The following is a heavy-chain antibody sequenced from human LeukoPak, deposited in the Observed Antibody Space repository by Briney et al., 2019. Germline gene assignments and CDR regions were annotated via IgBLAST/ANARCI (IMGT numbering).Heavy chain of an antibody. V-gene: IGHV4-39*01. CDR2: LFYSGST. Sequence: KPSETLSLTCTVSGGSISSSSYYWGWIRPPPGKGLEWIGSLFYSGSTFYNPSLKGRGTISVDTSKNQFSLRLSSVTAADTAVYYCARHYGGYSGSPSDDAFDIWGQGTMVTVSS. J-gene: IGHJ3*02. D-gene: IGHD1-26*01. CDR3: ARHYGGYSGSPSDDAFDI. CDR1: GGSISSSSYY.